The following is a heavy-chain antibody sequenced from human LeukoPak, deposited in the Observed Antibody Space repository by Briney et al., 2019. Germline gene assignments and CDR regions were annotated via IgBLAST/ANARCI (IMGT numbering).Heavy chain of an antibody. CDR3: AAVGTSPNVEMATISDYYYYMDV. V-gene: IGHV1-58*01. J-gene: IGHJ6*03. D-gene: IGHD5-24*01. CDR1: GFTFTSSA. CDR2: IVVGSGNT. Sequence: SVKVSCKASGFTFTSSAVQWVRQARGQRLEWIGWIVVGSGNTNYAQKFQERVTITRDMSTSTAYMELSSLRSEDTAVYYCAAVGTSPNVEMATISDYYYYMDVWGKGTTVTVSS.